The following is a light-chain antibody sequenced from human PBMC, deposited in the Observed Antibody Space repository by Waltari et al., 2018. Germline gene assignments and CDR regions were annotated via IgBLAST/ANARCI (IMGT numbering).Light chain of an antibody. V-gene: IGKV2-30*02. CDR1: ESLVHSDGNTH. CDR3: MQGTHWPYT. J-gene: IGKJ2*01. Sequence: DVVMTQSPLSLPVTIRQPASIHCKSSESLVHSDGNTHLNWFQQRPGQSPRRLIYRVSNRDSGFPDRFSGSGSGTDFTLKISRVEAEDIGVYYCMQGTHWPYTFGQGTKLDIK. CDR2: RVS.